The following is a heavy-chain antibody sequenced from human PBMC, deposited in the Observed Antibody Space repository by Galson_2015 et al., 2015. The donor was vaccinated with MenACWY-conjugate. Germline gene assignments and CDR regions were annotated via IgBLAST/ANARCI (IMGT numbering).Heavy chain of an antibody. CDR3: VREDNWAFHY. J-gene: IGHJ4*02. V-gene: IGHV3-53*01. CDR2: IYPGGNT. D-gene: IGHD1-1*01. CDR1: GFTVSTNY. Sequence: SLRLSCAASGFTVSTNYMNWVRQAPGKGLQWVSDIYPGGNTYYVDSVEGRFTISRDHSENTLYLQMNSLRVDDTAVYYCVREDNWAFHYWGQGTQVTVSS.